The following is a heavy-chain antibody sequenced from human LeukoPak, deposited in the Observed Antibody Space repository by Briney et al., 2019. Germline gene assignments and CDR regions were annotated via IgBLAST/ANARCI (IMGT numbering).Heavy chain of an antibody. CDR2: ISAYNGNT. D-gene: IGHD3-3*01. V-gene: IGHV1-18*01. Sequence: GASVKVSCKASGYTFTSYGISWVRQAPGQGLEWMGWISAYNGNTNYAQKLQGRVTMTTDTSTSTAYMGLRSLRSDDTAVYYCARDWITILGGANWFDPWGQGTLVTVSS. CDR1: GYTFTSYG. CDR3: ARDWITILGGANWFDP. J-gene: IGHJ5*02.